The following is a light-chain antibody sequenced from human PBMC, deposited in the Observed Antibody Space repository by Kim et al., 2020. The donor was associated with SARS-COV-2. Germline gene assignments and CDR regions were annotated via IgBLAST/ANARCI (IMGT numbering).Light chain of an antibody. CDR2: GAS. CDR1: QSVSSSY. CDR3: QQYGSSPFT. V-gene: IGKV3-20*01. J-gene: IGKJ4*01. Sequence: SPGERATRSCRASQSVSSSYLAWYQQKPGQAPRLLIYGASSRATGIPDRFSGSGSGTDFTLTISRLEPEDFAVYYCQQYGSSPFTFGGGTKVDIK.